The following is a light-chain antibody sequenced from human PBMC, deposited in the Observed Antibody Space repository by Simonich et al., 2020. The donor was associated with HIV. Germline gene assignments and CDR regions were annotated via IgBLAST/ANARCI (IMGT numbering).Light chain of an antibody. CDR3: QQYYITPPT. Sequence: DIVMTQSPDSLAVSLGERATINCKSSQSVLYSSNNKNYLAWYQQKPGQPPKLLIYWVSTRESGVPDRFSGSGSGTDFTLTISSLQAEDVAVYYCQQYYITPPTFGQGTQVEIK. J-gene: IGKJ1*01. V-gene: IGKV4-1*01. CDR2: WVS. CDR1: QSVLYSSNNKNY.